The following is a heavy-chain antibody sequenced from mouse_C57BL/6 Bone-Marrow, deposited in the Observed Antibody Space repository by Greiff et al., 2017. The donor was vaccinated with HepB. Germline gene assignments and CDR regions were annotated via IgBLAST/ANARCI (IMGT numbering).Heavy chain of an antibody. V-gene: IGHV1-50*01. CDR3: ARDDGYFVFDY. CDR1: GYTFTSYW. D-gene: IGHD2-3*01. Sequence: QVQLQQPGAELVKPGASVKLSCKASGYTFTSYWMQWVKQRPGQGLEWIGVIDPSDSYTNYNQKFKGKATLTVDTSSSTAYMQLSSLTSEDSAVYYCARDDGYFVFDYWGQGTTLTVSS. CDR2: IDPSDSYT. J-gene: IGHJ2*01.